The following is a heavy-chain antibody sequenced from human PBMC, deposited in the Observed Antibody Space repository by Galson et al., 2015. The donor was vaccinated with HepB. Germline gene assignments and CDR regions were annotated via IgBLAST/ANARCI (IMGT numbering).Heavy chain of an antibody. J-gene: IGHJ4*02. V-gene: IGHV3-11*01. CDR1: GFTFSDYY. D-gene: IGHD4-17*01. CDR3: AKRPPPSAYTVTTSDSDY. CDR2: ISSSGSTI. Sequence: SLRLSCAASGFTFSDYYMSWIRQAPGKGLEWVSYISSSGSTIYYADSVKGRFTISRDNAKNSLYLQMNSLRAEDTAVYYCAKRPPPSAYTVTTSDSDYWGQGTLVTASS.